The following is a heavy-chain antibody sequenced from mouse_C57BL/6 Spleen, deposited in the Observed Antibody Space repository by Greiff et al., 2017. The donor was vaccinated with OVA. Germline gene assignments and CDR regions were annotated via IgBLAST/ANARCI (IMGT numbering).Heavy chain of an antibody. J-gene: IGHJ2*01. V-gene: IGHV14-2*01. CDR2: IDPEDGET. Sequence: VQLQQSGAELVKPGASVKLSCTASGFNIKDYYMHWVKQRTEQGLEWIGRIDPEDGETNYAPKFQGKATITADTSSNTAYLQLSSLTSEDTAVYYGAPYSYGSSYNYFDYWGQGTTLTVSS. D-gene: IGHD1-1*01. CDR3: APYSYGSSYNYFDY. CDR1: GFNIKDYY.